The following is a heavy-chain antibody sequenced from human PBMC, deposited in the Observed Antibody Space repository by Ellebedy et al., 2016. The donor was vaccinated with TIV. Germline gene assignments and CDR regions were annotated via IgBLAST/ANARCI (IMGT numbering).Heavy chain of an antibody. V-gene: IGHV5-51*01. D-gene: IGHD2-15*01. Sequence: GGSLRLSXKGSGYSFISYWIGWVRQVPGKGLEWMAIIYPGDSDTRYSPSFQGQVTIPADKSISTAYLQWSSLQASDTAIYYCARHGSSGGYQIDFWGQGTLVTVSS. CDR1: GYSFISYW. J-gene: IGHJ4*02. CDR3: ARHGSSGGYQIDF. CDR2: IYPGDSDT.